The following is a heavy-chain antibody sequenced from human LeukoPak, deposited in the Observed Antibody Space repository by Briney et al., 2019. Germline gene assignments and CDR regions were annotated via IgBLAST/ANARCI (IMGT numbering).Heavy chain of an antibody. CDR3: ARDLSNYFLHYIDF. CDR2: ITSTSRDK. CDR1: GFSFSDYN. J-gene: IGHJ4*02. Sequence: GGSLRLSCVPSGFSFSDYNMNWVRQAPGRGLEWVSSITSTSRDKSYADSVRGRFTISRDNAKNSLFLQMDTLAAEHTAVYYCARDLSNYFLHYIDFWGQGNLVTVSS. D-gene: IGHD4-11*01. V-gene: IGHV3-21*01.